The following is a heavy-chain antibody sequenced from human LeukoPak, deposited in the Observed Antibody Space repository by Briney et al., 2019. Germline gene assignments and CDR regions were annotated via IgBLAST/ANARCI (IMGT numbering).Heavy chain of an antibody. CDR2: INHSGST. CDR3: ARKRLAWGSSKYYFDY. D-gene: IGHD6-6*01. J-gene: IGHJ4*02. Sequence: PSETLSLTCAVYGGSFSGYYWSWVRQPPGKGLEWMGEINHSGSTNYNPPLKGRVTISVDTSKTQISLKLSSVTAADTAVYYCARKRLAWGSSKYYFDYWGQGTLVTVSS. CDR1: GGSFSGYY. V-gene: IGHV4-34*01.